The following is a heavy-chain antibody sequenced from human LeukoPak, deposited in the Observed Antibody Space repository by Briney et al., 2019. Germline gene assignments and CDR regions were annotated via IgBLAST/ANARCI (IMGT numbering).Heavy chain of an antibody. D-gene: IGHD2-8*02. CDR2: ISGDGRDI. J-gene: IGHJ4*02. Sequence: GGSLRLSCAASAFTFSSYGMSWVRQAPGKGLEWVSAISGDGRDIFYADAVKGRFTISRDNSKNTLYLQMNSLRAEDTAVYYCAKDQVLGYWGQGTLVTVSS. CDR3: AKDQVLGY. V-gene: IGHV3-23*01. CDR1: AFTFSSYG.